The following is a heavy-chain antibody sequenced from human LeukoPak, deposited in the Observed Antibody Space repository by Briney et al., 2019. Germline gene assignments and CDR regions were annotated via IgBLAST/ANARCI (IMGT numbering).Heavy chain of an antibody. CDR2: INHSGST. CDR1: GGSIISSDYY. V-gene: IGHV4-61*05. D-gene: IGHD3-9*01. Sequence: SETLSLTCTVSGGSIISSDYYWGWIRQPPGKELEWIGEINHSGSTNYRSSLKSRVTMSVDTSKNQFSLNLSSVTAADTAVYYCARRRYLDYLSPFDPWGQGTLVTVSS. CDR3: ARRRYLDYLSPFDP. J-gene: IGHJ5*02.